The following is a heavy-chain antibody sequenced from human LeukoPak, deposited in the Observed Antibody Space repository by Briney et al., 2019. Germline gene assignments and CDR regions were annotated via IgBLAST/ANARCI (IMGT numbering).Heavy chain of an antibody. V-gene: IGHV4-59*01. CDR1: GGSISSYY. CDR3: SKKGQNEDYGKPD. CDR2: IYYSGST. J-gene: IGHJ4*02. D-gene: IGHD4-17*01. Sequence: SETLSLTCTVSGGSISSYYWSWIRQPPGKGLEWIGYIYYSGSTNYNPSLKSRVTISVDTSKNQFSLKLSSVTAADTAVYYCSKKGQNEDYGKPDWGQGTLVTVSS.